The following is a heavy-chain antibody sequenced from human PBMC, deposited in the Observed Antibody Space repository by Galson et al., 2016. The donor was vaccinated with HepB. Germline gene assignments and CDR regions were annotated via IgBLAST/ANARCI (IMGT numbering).Heavy chain of an antibody. CDR2: IWYDGSNK. J-gene: IGHJ4*02. CDR3: ARDGNPGGYFDY. D-gene: IGHD1-1*01. V-gene: IGHV3-33*01. CDR1: GFTFSSYA. Sequence: SLRLSCAASGFTFSSYAMHWVREAPGEGLEWVALIWYDGSNKYYADSVKGRFTISRDDSKNTLYLQMNSLRAEDTAVYYCARDGNPGGYFDYWGQGTLVTVSS.